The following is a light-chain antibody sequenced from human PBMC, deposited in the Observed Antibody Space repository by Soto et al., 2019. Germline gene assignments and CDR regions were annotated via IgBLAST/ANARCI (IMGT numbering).Light chain of an antibody. J-gene: IGKJ4*01. Sequence: DIQMTQSPSTLSASVGDRVTITCRASQRISTWLAWYQQKPGKAPKLLIYKASSLEGGVQSRFSGSESGTEFEITLSSLQPDDFATYYCQQYNTYPLTFGGGTTVDIK. CDR3: QQYNTYPLT. V-gene: IGKV1-5*03. CDR2: KAS. CDR1: QRISTW.